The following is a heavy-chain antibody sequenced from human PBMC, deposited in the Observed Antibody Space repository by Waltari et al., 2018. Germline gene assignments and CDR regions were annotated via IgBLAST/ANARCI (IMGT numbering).Heavy chain of an antibody. CDR2: IYYSGST. CDR3: ARLPISLGVGSVFDI. V-gene: IGHV4-39*01. J-gene: IGHJ3*02. D-gene: IGHD2-15*01. Sequence: QMQLQESGPGLVKPSEPLSLTCTVSGGSISSSTYYWGWIRQPPGKGLEWIGTIYYSGSTYYKPSLKSRLTISVDTAKNQFSLNLRSVTAADTAVYYCARLPISLGVGSVFDIWGQGTMVTVSS. CDR1: GGSISSSTYY.